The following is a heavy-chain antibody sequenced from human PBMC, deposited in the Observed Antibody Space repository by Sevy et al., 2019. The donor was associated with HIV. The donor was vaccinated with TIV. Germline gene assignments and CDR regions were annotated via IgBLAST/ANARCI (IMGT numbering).Heavy chain of an antibody. CDR3: AKGYCSGGSCPRDYYYYGMDV. V-gene: IGHV3-23*01. Sequence: GGSLRLSCAASGFTFSSYAMNWVRQAPGKGLEWVSSISTSGRSTYYADSVEDRFTISRDSSKNTLYLQMNSLRADDTAVYYCAKGYCSGGSCPRDYYYYGMDVWGQGTTVTVSS. CDR2: ISTSGRST. CDR1: GFTFSSYA. J-gene: IGHJ6*02. D-gene: IGHD2-15*01.